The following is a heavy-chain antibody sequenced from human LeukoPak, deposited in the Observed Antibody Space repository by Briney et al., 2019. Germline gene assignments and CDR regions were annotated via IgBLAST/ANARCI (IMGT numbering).Heavy chain of an antibody. CDR2: IYYSGST. Sequence: KPSETLSLTCTVSGGSISSYYWSWIRQPPGKGLEWIGYIYYSGSTNYNPSLKSRVTISVDTSKNQFSLKLSSVTAADTAVYYCARGYCSSTSCYYGYWGQGTLVTVSS. V-gene: IGHV4-59*12. CDR1: GGSISSYY. D-gene: IGHD2-2*01. CDR3: ARGYCSSTSCYYGY. J-gene: IGHJ4*02.